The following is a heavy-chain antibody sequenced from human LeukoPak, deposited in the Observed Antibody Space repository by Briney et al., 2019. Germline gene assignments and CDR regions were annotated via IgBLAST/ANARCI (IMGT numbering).Heavy chain of an antibody. Sequence: PSETLSLTCTVSGGSISSNNYYWGWIRQPPGKWLEWIGTIYYSGSTYYNPSLKSRVTISVDTSKNQFSLKLSSVTAADTAVYYCARQGSGYDPRGVYWGQGTLVTVSS. D-gene: IGHD5-12*01. CDR1: GGSISSNNYY. V-gene: IGHV4-39*01. J-gene: IGHJ4*02. CDR2: IYYSGST. CDR3: ARQGSGYDPRGVY.